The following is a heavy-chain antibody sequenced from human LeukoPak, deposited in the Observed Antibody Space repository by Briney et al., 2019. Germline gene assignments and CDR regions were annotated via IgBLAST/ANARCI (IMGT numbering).Heavy chain of an antibody. CDR3: ARQELLWFGLDQVYYFDY. V-gene: IGHV5-51*01. J-gene: IGHJ4*02. CDR1: GYSFTSYW. D-gene: IGHD3-10*01. Sequence: GESLQISCKGSGYSFTSYWIGWVRQMPGKGLEWMGIIYPGDSDTRYSPSFQGQVTISADKSISTAYLQWSSLKASDTAMYYCARQELLWFGLDQVYYFDYWGQGTLVTVSS. CDR2: IYPGDSDT.